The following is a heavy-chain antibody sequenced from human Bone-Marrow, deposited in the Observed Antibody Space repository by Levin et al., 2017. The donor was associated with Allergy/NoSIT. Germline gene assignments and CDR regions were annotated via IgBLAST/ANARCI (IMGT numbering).Heavy chain of an antibody. CDR3: ARHVRALRDCSGGSCLTWYFDL. CDR1: GSSFTSYW. Sequence: GGSLRLSCKGSGSSFTSYWIGWVRQMPGKGLEWMGIIYPGDSDTRYSPSFQGQVTISADKSISTAYLQWSSLKASDTAMYYCARHVRALRDCSGGSCLTWYFDLWGRGTLVTVSS. D-gene: IGHD2-15*01. CDR2: IYPGDSDT. V-gene: IGHV5-51*01. J-gene: IGHJ2*01.